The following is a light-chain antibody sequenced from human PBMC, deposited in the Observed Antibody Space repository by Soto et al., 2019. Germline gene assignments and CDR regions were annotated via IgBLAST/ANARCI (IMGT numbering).Light chain of an antibody. V-gene: IGKV1-39*01. CDR3: QHSYSTPRT. J-gene: IGKJ1*01. Sequence: DIQMTQSPSSLSASVGDRVTITCRASQSISSYLNCYQQKPGKATKLLIYGASSLQSGVPSRFSDSGSGTDFTLTISILQTEDFATYYCQHSYSTPRTFGQGTKVEIK. CDR2: GAS. CDR1: QSISSY.